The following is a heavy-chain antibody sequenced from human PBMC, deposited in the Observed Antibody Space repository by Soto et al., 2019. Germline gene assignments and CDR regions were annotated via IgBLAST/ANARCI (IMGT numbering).Heavy chain of an antibody. D-gene: IGHD2-2*01. J-gene: IGHJ4*02. CDR3: ARDWLNNVVPAAIDY. Sequence: VQLVESGGGLVQPGGSLRLSCAASGFTFSSYAMHWVRQAPGKGLEYVSAISSNGGSTYYANSVKGRFTISRDNSKNTLYLQMGSLRAEDMAVYYCARDWLNNVVPAAIDYWGQGTLVTVSS. CDR2: ISSNGGST. CDR1: GFTFSSYA. V-gene: IGHV3-64*01.